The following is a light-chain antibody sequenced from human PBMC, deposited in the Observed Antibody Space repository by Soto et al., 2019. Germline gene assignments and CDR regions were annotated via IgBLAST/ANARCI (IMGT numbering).Light chain of an antibody. Sequence: QSVLTQPPSVSAAPGQKVTISCSGTSSTVGNNFVSWYQQVPGTAPKLLIYENKRRPSGIPDRFSGSKSGASATLDTTELQTGDEADYYCGTWDSALCVGFFGGGTKLTVL. CDR1: SSTVGNNF. CDR3: GTWDSALCVGF. J-gene: IGLJ2*01. CDR2: ENK. V-gene: IGLV1-51*02.